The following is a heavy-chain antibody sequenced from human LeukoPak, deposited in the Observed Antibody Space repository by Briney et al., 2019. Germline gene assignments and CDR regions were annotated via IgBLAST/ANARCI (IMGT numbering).Heavy chain of an antibody. CDR3: ARGSGIVVVVAATRDYYYYYYMGV. J-gene: IGHJ6*03. V-gene: IGHV4-34*01. D-gene: IGHD2-15*01. CDR2: INHSGST. Sequence: SETLSLTCAVYGGSFSGYYWSWIRQPPGKGLEWIGEINHSGSTNYNPSLKSRVTISVDTSKNQFSLKLSSVTAADTAVYYCARGSGIVVVVAATRDYYYYYYMGVWGKGTTVTVSS. CDR1: GGSFSGYY.